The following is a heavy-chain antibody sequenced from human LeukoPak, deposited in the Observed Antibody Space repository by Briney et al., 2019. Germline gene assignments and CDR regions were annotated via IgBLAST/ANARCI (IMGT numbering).Heavy chain of an antibody. V-gene: IGHV3-30*18. CDR2: ISYDGSNK. D-gene: IGHD2-2*01. CDR3: AKAIGYCSSTSCSPHY. Sequence: GRALRLSYAASGFTFSSYGMHWVRQAPGKGQEWVAVISYDGSNKYYADSVKGRFTISRDNSKNTLYLQMSSLRAEDTAVYYCAKAIGYCSSTSCSPHYWGQGTLVTVSS. CDR1: GFTFSSYG. J-gene: IGHJ4*02.